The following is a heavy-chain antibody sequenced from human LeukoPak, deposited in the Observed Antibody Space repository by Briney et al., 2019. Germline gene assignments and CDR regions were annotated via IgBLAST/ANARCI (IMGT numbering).Heavy chain of an antibody. J-gene: IGHJ4*02. CDR3: VRATGSSWRHFDY. V-gene: IGHV3-48*03. CDR1: GFTFSRYA. Sequence: GGSLRLSCAASGFTFSRYAMNWVRQAPGKGLEWVSYISTSGTAIYYADSVKGRFTISRDNAKNSLYLQMNSLKTEDTAVYYCVRATGSSWRHFDYWGQGTQVTVSS. CDR2: ISTSGTAI. D-gene: IGHD6-13*01.